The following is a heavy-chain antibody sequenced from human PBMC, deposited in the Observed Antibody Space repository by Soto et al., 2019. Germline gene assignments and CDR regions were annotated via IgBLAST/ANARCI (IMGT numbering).Heavy chain of an antibody. D-gene: IGHD6-13*01. CDR1: SASISSSSYF. V-gene: IGHV4-39*07. Sequence: SETLSLTCTVFSASISSSSYFWGWIRQPPGKGLEWIGSINHSGSTNYNPSLKSRVTISVDTSKNQFSLKLSSVTAADTAVYYCARGLLNIAAAPPLNWFDPWGQGTLVTVSS. CDR2: INHSGST. J-gene: IGHJ5*02. CDR3: ARGLLNIAAAPPLNWFDP.